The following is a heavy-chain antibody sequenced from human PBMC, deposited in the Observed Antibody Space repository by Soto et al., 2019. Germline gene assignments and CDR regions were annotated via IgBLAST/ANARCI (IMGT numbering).Heavy chain of an antibody. V-gene: IGHV3-66*01. CDR3: ARSAEDFDY. CDR2: IYSGGST. Sequence: EVQRVESGGGLVQPWGSLRLSCAASGFNVISNYMSWVRQAPGKGLEWVSVIYSGGSTYYAVSVKGRFTISRDNSTNTLYLQMNSLRDEDTAVYYCARSAEDFDYWGQGTMVTVS. CDR1: GFNVISNY. J-gene: IGHJ4*02.